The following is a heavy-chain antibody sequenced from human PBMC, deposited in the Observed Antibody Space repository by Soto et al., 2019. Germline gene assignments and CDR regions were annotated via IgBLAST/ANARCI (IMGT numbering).Heavy chain of an antibody. CDR1: GYTFTSYA. V-gene: IGHV1-3*01. Sequence: QVQLVQSGAEVKKPGASVKVSCKASGYTFTSYAIHWVRQAPGQRLEWMGWINAGNGNTKYSQKFQGRVTITRDTSGSTAYMELSSLRSEDTAVYYYVWGSYRYTEVSDYWGQRPLVTVSS. J-gene: IGHJ4*02. D-gene: IGHD3-16*02. CDR2: INAGNGNT. CDR3: VWGSYRYTEVSDY.